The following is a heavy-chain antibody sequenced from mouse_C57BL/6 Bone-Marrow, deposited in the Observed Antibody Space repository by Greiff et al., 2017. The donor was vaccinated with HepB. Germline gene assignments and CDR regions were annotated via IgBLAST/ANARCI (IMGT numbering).Heavy chain of an antibody. Sequence: EVQLVESGGGLVKPGGSLKLSCAASGFTFSSYTMSWVRQTPEKRLEWVATISGGGGNPYYPDSVKGRFTISRDNAKNTLYLQMSSLRSEDTALYYCARDGYYPYYFDYWGQGTNLTVSS. D-gene: IGHD2-3*01. V-gene: IGHV5-9*01. CDR3: ARDGYYPYYFDY. CDR2: ISGGGGNP. J-gene: IGHJ2*01. CDR1: GFTFSSYT.